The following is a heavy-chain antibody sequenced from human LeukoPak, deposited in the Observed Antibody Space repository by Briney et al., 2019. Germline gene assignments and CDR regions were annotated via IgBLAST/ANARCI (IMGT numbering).Heavy chain of an antibody. V-gene: IGHV1-2*02. CDR1: GYTFTGHY. D-gene: IGHD1-26*01. CDR3: ARGNGGSPYDAFHI. J-gene: IGHJ3*02. CDR2: INPNSGGT. Sequence: ATVKVSCKASGYTFTGHYMHWVRQAPGQGLEWMGWINPNSGGTNYARTFQGRVTMTRDTSITTAYMELSSLRSDDTAMYYCARGNGGSPYDAFHIWGQGTMVTVSS.